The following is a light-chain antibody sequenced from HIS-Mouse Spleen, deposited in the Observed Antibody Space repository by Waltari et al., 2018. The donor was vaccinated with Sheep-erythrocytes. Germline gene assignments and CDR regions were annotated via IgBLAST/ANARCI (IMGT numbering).Light chain of an antibody. CDR2: WAS. J-gene: IGKJ4*01. V-gene: IGKV4-1*01. Sequence: DIVMTQSPDSLAVSLGERATINCKLSQSVLYSSNNKNYLAWYQKKPGQPPKLLIYWASTRESGVPDRFSGSGSGTDFTLTISSLQAEDVAVYYCQQYYSTLTFGGGTKVEIK. CDR1: QSVLYSSNNKNY. CDR3: QQYYSTLT.